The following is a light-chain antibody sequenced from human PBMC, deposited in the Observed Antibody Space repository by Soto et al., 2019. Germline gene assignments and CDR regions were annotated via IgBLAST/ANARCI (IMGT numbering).Light chain of an antibody. CDR1: QSVLYTSNNKNY. V-gene: IGKV4-1*01. J-gene: IGKJ3*01. CDR2: WAF. CDR3: QQYYSTRFT. Sequence: DIVMTQSPDPLAVSLAERATINSKSSQSVLYTSNNKNYLAWYQQKPGQPPKLLIYWAFTRESGVPDRFSGSGSGTDFTLTISSLQAEDVAVYYCQQYYSTRFTFGPGTKVDIK.